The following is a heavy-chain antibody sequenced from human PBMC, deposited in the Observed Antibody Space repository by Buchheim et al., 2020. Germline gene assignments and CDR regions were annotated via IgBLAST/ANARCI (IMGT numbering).Heavy chain of an antibody. CDR1: GFTFSSYG. D-gene: IGHD6-19*01. Sequence: QVQLVESGGGVVQPGRSLRLSCAASGFTFSSYGMHWVRQAPGKGLEWVAVIWYDGSNKYYADSVKGRFTISRDNSKNTLYLQMNSLRAEDTAVYYCARGVQWLVRHFFQDWGQGT. CDR3: ARGVQWLVRHFFQD. CDR2: IWYDGSNK. J-gene: IGHJ1*01. V-gene: IGHV3-33*01.